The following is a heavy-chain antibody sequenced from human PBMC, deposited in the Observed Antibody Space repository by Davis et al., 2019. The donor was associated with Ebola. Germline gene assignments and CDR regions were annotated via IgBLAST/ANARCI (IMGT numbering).Heavy chain of an antibody. CDR1: GGTFSSYA. CDR3: ARATVVTRIFDY. CDR2: IIPIFGTA. J-gene: IGHJ4*02. Sequence: SVKVSCKASGGTFSSYAISWVRQAPGQGLEWMGGIIPIFGTANYAQKFQGRVTITADESTSTAYMELSSLRSEDTAVYYCARATVVTRIFDYWGQGTLVTVSS. V-gene: IGHV1-69*13. D-gene: IGHD4-23*01.